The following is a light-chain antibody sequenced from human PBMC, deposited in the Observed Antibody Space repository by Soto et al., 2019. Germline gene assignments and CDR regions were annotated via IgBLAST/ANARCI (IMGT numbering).Light chain of an antibody. V-gene: IGKV1-9*01. CDR1: QDISSH. Sequence: DIQLSQYPSFLSASVGDRVTITCQASQDISSHLAWYQQKPGKAPKLLIYAASTLQSGVPSGFGGSGSGTEFTLTITSLQPEDFATYYCQQVKTYPLTFGGGTKVEIK. CDR2: AAS. J-gene: IGKJ4*01. CDR3: QQVKTYPLT.